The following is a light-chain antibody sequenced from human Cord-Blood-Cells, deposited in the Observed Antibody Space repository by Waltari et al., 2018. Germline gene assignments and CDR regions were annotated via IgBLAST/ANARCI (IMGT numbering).Light chain of an antibody. CDR3: SSYAGSNNLV. CDR1: SSDVGGYNY. Sequence: QSALTQSPSASGSPGQSVTISCTGTSSDVGGYNYVSWYQQHPVKAPKLMSYEVSKRPSGCPDRFSGSESGTPASLTFSGLQAEAGADYSCSSYAGSNNLVFGGGTKLTVL. CDR2: EVS. J-gene: IGLJ2*01. V-gene: IGLV2-8*01.